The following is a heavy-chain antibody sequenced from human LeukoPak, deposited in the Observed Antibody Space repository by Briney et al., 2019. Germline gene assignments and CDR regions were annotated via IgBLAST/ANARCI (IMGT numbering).Heavy chain of an antibody. J-gene: IGHJ5*02. CDR2: IIPIFGTA. D-gene: IGHD3-10*01. CDR3: ARDKTITMVRGVIYWFDP. V-gene: IGHV1-69*05. Sequence: ASVKVSCKASGGTFSSYAISWVRQAPGQGLEWMGGIIPIFGTANYAQKFQGRVTITTDESTSTAYMELSSLRSEDTAVYYCARDKTITMVRGVIYWFDPWGQGTLVTVSS. CDR1: GGTFSSYA.